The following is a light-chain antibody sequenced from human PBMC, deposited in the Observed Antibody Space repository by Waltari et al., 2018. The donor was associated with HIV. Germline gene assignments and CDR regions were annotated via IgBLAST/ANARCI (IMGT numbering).Light chain of an antibody. CDR1: SNNVGHQG. V-gene: IGLV10-54*01. CDR2: RNN. CDR3: SAWDISLSAWV. J-gene: IGLJ3*02. Sequence: QAGLTQPPSVSTGLGQTATLTSTGNSNNVGHQGAASLQQHQARPPKLISSRNNNRPSGISDRLSTSRSGNTASLTFTGLQPEDEADYYCSAWDISLSAWVFGGGTKLTVL.